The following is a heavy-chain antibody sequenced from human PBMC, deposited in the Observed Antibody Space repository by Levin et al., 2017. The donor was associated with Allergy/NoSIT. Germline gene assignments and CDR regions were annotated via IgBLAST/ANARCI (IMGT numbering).Heavy chain of an antibody. CDR1: GFTFSLYS. V-gene: IGHV3-21*01. J-gene: IGHJ4*02. CDR2: ISSNGRFT. CDR3: ARRFNTSGYLGI. Sequence: PGGSLRLSCAASGFTFSLYSLSWVRQAPGTGLEWVSHISSNGRFTYYADSLKGRVTVSRDNAKNSVYLQMNNLRVEDTAIYYCARRFNTSGYLGIWGQGTLVTVSS. D-gene: IGHD3-22*01.